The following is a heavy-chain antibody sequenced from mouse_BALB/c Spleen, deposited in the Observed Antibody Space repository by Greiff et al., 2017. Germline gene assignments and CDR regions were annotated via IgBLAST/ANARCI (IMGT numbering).Heavy chain of an antibody. D-gene: IGHD1-1*01. CDR3: AKQGGRLRFYFDY. V-gene: IGHV2-6-5*01. J-gene: IGHJ2*01. Sequence: VKLVESGPGLVAPSQSLSITCTVSGFSLTDYGVSWIRQPPGKGLEWLGVIWGGGSTYYNSALKSRLSISKDNSKSQVFLKMNSLQTDDTAMYYCAKQGGRLRFYFDYWGQGTTLTVSS. CDR2: IWGGGST. CDR1: GFSLTDYG.